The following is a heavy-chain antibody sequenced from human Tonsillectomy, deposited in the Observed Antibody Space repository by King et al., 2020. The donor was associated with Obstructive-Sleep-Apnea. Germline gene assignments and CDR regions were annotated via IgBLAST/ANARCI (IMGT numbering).Heavy chain of an antibody. V-gene: IGHV3-7*01. CDR1: GFTFSSYW. J-gene: IGHJ4*02. Sequence: VQLVESGGGLVQPGGSLRLSCAASGFTFSSYWMSWVRQAPGKGLEWVANIKQDGSEKYYVDSVKGRFTISRDNAKNSLYLQMNSLRAEDTAVYYCARDYLIGGSYYFDYWGQGTLVTVSS. D-gene: IGHD2-15*01. CDR2: IKQDGSEK. CDR3: ARDYLIGGSYYFDY.